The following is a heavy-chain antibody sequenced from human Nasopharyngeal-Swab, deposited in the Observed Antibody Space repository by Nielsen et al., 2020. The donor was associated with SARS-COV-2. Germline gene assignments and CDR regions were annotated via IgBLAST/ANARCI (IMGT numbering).Heavy chain of an antibody. CDR2: ITYNGNT. V-gene: IGHV4-31*02. Sequence: WIRQPPGKGLEWIAFITYNGNTYYDPSLKSRVSLSLDTSGNQISLNLTAVTAADTAVYYCASGHTNGYPYHSYYYMDVWGKGTTVTGSS. CDR3: ASGHTNGYPYHSYYYMDV. D-gene: IGHD2-8*01. J-gene: IGHJ6*03.